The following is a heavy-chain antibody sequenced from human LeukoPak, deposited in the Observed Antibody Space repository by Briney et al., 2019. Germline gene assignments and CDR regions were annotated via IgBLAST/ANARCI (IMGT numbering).Heavy chain of an antibody. CDR3: ARSPDRPSGFDFWTPPGWFDP. Sequence: VASVKVSCKASGGTFSSYAISWVQQAPGQGLKWMGGIIPIFGTANYAQKFQGRVTITTDESTNTAYMELSSLRSEDTDVYYCARSPDRPSGFDFWTPPGWFDPRGQGTLVTVSS. CDR2: IIPIFGTA. CDR1: GGTFSSYA. J-gene: IGHJ5*02. D-gene: IGHD3/OR15-3a*01. V-gene: IGHV1-69*05.